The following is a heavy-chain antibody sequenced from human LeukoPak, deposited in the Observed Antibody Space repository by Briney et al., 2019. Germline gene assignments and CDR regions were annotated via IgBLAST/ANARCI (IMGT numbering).Heavy chain of an antibody. J-gene: IGHJ4*02. CDR2: IKQDRSEK. D-gene: IGHD5-24*01. CDR1: GFTISSHW. Sequence: PGGSLRLSCAASGFTISSHWMSWVRQAPGKGLEWVANIKQDRSEKYYVDSVKGRFTISRDNAKNSLYLQMNSLRAEDTAVYYCARTEGDGYNPFDYWGQGTLVTVSS. V-gene: IGHV3-7*03. CDR3: ARTEGDGYNPFDY.